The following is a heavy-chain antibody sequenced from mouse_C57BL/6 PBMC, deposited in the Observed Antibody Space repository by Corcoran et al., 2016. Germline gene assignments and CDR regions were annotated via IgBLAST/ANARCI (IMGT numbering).Heavy chain of an antibody. V-gene: IGHV1-26*01. D-gene: IGHD2-4*01. CDR3: ARRTYYDYDRGAMDY. Sequence: EVQLQQSGPELVKPGASVKISCKASGYTFTDYYMHWVKQSHGKSLEWIGDINPNNGGTSYNQKFKGKATLTVDKSSSTAYMELRSLTSEDSAVYYCARRTYYDYDRGAMDYWGQGTSVAVSS. CDR2: INPNNGGT. J-gene: IGHJ4*01. CDR1: GYTFTDYY.